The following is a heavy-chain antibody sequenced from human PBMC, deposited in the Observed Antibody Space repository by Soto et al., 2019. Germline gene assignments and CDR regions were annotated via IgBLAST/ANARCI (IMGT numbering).Heavy chain of an antibody. CDR3: AKYRRTEAEGFTLDY. CDR1: GDSINNSY. D-gene: IGHD6-13*01. V-gene: IGHV4-59*01. J-gene: IGHJ4*02. CDR2: IFYTGTT. Sequence: SETLSLTCAVSGDSINNSYWSWIRQPPGKRLEWIGNIFYTGTTTYDPSLESRVTMSVDTSKNQFSLKLNSVDAADTAVYYCAKYRRTEAEGFTLDYWGRGILVTVSS.